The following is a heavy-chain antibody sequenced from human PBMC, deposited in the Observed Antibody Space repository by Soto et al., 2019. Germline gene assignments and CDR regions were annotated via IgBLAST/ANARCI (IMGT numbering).Heavy chain of an antibody. Sequence: GGSLRLSCAASGFTFSSYALSWVRQAPGKGLEWVSAISGSGGSTYYADSVKGRFTISRDNSKNTLYLQMNSLRAEDTAVYYCAKAEGYCSGGSCSPQSYYYYYYMDVWGKGTTVTVSS. D-gene: IGHD2-15*01. V-gene: IGHV3-23*01. J-gene: IGHJ6*03. CDR3: AKAEGYCSGGSCSPQSYYYYYYMDV. CDR2: ISGSGGST. CDR1: GFTFSSYA.